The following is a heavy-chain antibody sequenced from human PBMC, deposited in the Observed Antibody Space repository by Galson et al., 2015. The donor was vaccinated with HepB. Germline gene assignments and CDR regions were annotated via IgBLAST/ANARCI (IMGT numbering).Heavy chain of an antibody. D-gene: IGHD3-10*01. Sequence: SLRLSCAASGFTFSSYGMHWVRQAPGKGLEWVAVISYDGSNKYYADSVKGRFTISRDNSKNTLYLQMNSLRAEDTAVYYCAKGPGDYYYGMDVWGQGTTVTVSS. J-gene: IGHJ6*02. CDR1: GFTFSSYG. CDR2: ISYDGSNK. CDR3: AKGPGDYYYGMDV. V-gene: IGHV3-30*18.